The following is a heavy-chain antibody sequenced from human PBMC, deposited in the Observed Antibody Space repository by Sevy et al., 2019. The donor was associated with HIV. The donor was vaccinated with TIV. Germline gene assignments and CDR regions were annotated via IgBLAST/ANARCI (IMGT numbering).Heavy chain of an antibody. CDR2: FIPLFDTT. CDR3: ATSYYDSSGYSPSFYYGMDV. J-gene: IGHJ6*02. Sequence: ASVKVSCKPSGGTFINFAITWVRQAPGQGLEWMGGFIPLFDTTNYAQKFQGRVTLTADGSTATAYMELSSLRSEDTAVYYCATSYYDSSGYSPSFYYGMDVWGQGTTVTVSS. V-gene: IGHV1-69*13. D-gene: IGHD3-22*01. CDR1: GGTFINFA.